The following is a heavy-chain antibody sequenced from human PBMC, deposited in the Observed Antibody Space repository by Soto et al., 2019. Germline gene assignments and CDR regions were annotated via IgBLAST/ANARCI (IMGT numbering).Heavy chain of an antibody. D-gene: IGHD3-22*01. J-gene: IGHJ4*02. CDR1: GFTFNTYW. CDR3: VSGRYDSRSYFDY. CDR2: ISTDGSST. V-gene: IGHV3-74*01. Sequence: EVQLVESGGGLVQPGGSLRLSCAASGFTFNTYWMHWVRQAPGKGLVWVSRISTDGSSTIYADSVKGRFTISRDNAKNTLYLQMNSLRVEDTAVYYCVSGRYDSRSYFDYWRQGTLVTVSS.